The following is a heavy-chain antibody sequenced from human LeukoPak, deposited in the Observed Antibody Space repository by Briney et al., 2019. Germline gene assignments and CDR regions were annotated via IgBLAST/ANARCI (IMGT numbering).Heavy chain of an antibody. CDR1: GGTFSSYA. D-gene: IGHD6-13*01. V-gene: IGHV1-69*13. Sequence: SVKVSCKASGGTFSSYAISWVRQAPGQGLEWMGGIIPIFGTANYAQKFQGRVTITADESTSTAYMELSSLRSEDTAVYYCAREGIHIAAAAPEDYYYGMDVWGQGTTVTVSS. CDR2: IIPIFGTA. J-gene: IGHJ6*02. CDR3: AREGIHIAAAAPEDYYYGMDV.